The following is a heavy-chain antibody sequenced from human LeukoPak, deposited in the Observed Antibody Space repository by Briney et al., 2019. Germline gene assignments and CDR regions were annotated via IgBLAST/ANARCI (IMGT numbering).Heavy chain of an antibody. V-gene: IGHV1-18*01. CDR3: ARDLRAYYDFWSGYYAPLDY. Sequence: GASVKVSCKASGYTFTSYGISWVRQAPGQGLEWMGWISAYNGNTNYAQKLQGRVTMTTDTSTSTAYMELRSLRSDDTAVYYSARDLRAYYDFWSGYYAPLDYWGQGTLVTVSS. J-gene: IGHJ4*02. CDR1: GYTFTSYG. D-gene: IGHD3-3*01. CDR2: ISAYNGNT.